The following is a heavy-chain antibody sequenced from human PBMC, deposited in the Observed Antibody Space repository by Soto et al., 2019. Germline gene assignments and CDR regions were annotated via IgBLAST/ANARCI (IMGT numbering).Heavy chain of an antibody. Sequence: HLVESGGGVVQPGRSLILSCTVSGFTFSTYAMHWVRQAPGKGLEWVAAISYSGINEYYADSVKGRFTIFRDNSKSTLYLQMNSLRTEDTAVYYCSRWGLQFSGMDVWGQGTTVTVSS. CDR2: ISYSGINE. CDR3: SRWGLQFSGMDV. V-gene: IGHV3-30-3*01. CDR1: GFTFSTYA. D-gene: IGHD1-1*01. J-gene: IGHJ6*02.